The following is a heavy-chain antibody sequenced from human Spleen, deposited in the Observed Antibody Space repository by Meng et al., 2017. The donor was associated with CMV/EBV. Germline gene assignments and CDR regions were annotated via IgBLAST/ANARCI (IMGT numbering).Heavy chain of an antibody. D-gene: IGHD2-2*03. CDR2: VYYSGST. V-gene: IGHV4-59*01. CDR1: GGSISSYY. CDR3: ARGYCDSSSCPFDP. Sequence: SETLSLTCAVSGGSISSYYWSWIRQPPGKGLEWIGYVYYSGSTKSNPSLKSRVTISVDMSENQFSLQLSSVTAADTAVYYCARGYCDSSSCPFDPWGQGTLVTVSS. J-gene: IGHJ5*02.